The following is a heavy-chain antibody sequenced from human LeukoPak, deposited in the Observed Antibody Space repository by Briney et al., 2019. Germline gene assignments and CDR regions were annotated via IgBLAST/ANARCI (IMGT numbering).Heavy chain of an antibody. Sequence: KPSETLSLTCTVSGASISISNYYWGRIRQPPGQGVEWIGSVYYSGSTYYNPSLKSRVTISVDTSKNQFSLKLSSVTAADTAVYYCARLGSSRGELPPADYWGQGTLVTVSS. J-gene: IGHJ4*02. V-gene: IGHV4-39*01. CDR2: VYYSGST. D-gene: IGHD1-26*01. CDR1: GASISISNYY. CDR3: ARLGSSRGELPPADY.